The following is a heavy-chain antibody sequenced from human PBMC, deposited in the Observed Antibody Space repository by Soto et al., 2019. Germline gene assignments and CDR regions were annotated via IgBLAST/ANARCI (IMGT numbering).Heavy chain of an antibody. CDR2: IYCSGST. J-gene: IGHJ4*02. CDR1: GGSISSGGYY. D-gene: IGHD4-17*01. Sequence: QVQLQESGPGLVKPSQTLSLTCTVSGGSISSGGYYWSWIRQHPGKGLEWIGYIYCSGSTYYNPSLKSRVTISVDTSKNQFSLKLSSVTAADTAVYYCARGRGTVTTVTTHLDYWGQGTLVTVSS. CDR3: ARGRGTVTTVTTHLDY. V-gene: IGHV4-31*03.